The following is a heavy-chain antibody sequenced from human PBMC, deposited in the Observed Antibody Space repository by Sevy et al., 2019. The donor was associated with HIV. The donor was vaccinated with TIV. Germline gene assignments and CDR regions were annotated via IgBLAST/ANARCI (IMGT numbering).Heavy chain of an antibody. CDR2: INPTSGGI. Sequence: ASVKVSCKASGYTFTGYYMHWVRQAPGQGLEWMGWINPTSGGINYAQRFQGRVTMTRDTSISTAYMELSRLSSDATAVYYWARTDARSAIAPFDYWGQGTLVTVSS. D-gene: IGHD3-3*01. J-gene: IGHJ4*02. CDR1: GYTFTGYY. V-gene: IGHV1-2*02. CDR3: ARTDARSAIAPFDY.